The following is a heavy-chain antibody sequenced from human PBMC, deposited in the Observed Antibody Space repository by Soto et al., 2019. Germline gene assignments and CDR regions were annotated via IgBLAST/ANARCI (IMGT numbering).Heavy chain of an antibody. D-gene: IGHD2-2*01. J-gene: IGHJ6*02. CDR3: AKVVVPAARDYYGMDV. Sequence: GSLRLSCAASGFTFSSYAMSWVRQAPGKGLEWVSAISGSGGSTYYADSVKGRFTISRDNSKNTLYLQMNSLRAEDTAVYYCAKVVVPAARDYYGMDVWGQGTTVTVSS. V-gene: IGHV3-23*01. CDR1: GFTFSSYA. CDR2: ISGSGGST.